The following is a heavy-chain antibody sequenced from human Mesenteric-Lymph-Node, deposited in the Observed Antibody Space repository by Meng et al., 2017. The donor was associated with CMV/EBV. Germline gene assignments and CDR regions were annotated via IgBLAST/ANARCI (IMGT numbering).Heavy chain of an antibody. Sequence: GGSLRLSCAASGFTVSNAWMSWVRQAQGKVLEWVGRIKSKTDRGTTDYAAPVKGRFTISRDDSKTTLYLQMNSLKTEDTAVYYCTTTYSRHYYGMDVWGQGTTVTVSS. D-gene: IGHD4-11*01. J-gene: IGHJ6*02. V-gene: IGHV3-15*01. CDR3: TTTYSRHYYGMDV. CDR1: GFTVSNAW. CDR2: IKSKTDRGTT.